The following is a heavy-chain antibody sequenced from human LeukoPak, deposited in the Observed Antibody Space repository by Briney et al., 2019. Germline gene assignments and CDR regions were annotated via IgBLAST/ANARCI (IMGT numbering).Heavy chain of an antibody. Sequence: GGSLRLSCAASGFTFDDYAMHWVRQAPGKGLEWVSGISWNSGSIGYADSVKGRFTISRDNAKNSLYLQMSSLRAEDTALYYCANQYCSSTSCYDAFEIWGQGTMVTVSS. V-gene: IGHV3-9*01. CDR1: GFTFDDYA. J-gene: IGHJ3*02. CDR2: ISWNSGSI. D-gene: IGHD2-2*01. CDR3: ANQYCSSTSCYDAFEI.